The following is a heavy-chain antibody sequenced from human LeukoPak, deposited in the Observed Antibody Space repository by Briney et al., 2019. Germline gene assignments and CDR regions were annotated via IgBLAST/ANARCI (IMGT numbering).Heavy chain of an antibody. D-gene: IGHD3-10*01. Sequence: PGGSLRLSCAASGFTFSSYEMNWVRQAPGKGLEWVSYISSSGSTIYYADSVKGRFTISRDNSKNTLYLQMNSLRAEDTAVYYCARAGSSGSYLDYWGQGTLVTVSS. V-gene: IGHV3-48*03. CDR3: ARAGSSGSYLDY. CDR2: ISSSGSTI. J-gene: IGHJ4*02. CDR1: GFTFSSYE.